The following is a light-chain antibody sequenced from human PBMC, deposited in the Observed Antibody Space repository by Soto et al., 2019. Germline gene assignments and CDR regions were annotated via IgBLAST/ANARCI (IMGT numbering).Light chain of an antibody. J-gene: IGKJ1*01. CDR3: QQYNIYWT. CDR2: DAS. CDR1: QSISSW. Sequence: DIQITQSPSTLSASVGDRVTITCRASQSISSWLAWYQQKPGKAPKLLIYDASVLESGAPSRFSGSGSGTEFTLTISRLQPDDFATYYCQQYNIYWTFGQGTKVDNK. V-gene: IGKV1-5*01.